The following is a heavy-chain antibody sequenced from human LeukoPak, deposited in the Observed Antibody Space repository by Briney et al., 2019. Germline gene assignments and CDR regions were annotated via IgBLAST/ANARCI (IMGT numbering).Heavy chain of an antibody. CDR3: ARQSRGVIETFDI. V-gene: IGHV5-51*01. CDR1: GYTFTTYC. CDR2: IYPTDSDT. Sequence: GESLKISCKGSGYTFTTYCIAWVRQVPGQGREWMGIIYPTDSDTRYSPSFQGQVTISVDKSITTAYLQWSSLQASDTAMYYCARQSRGVIETFDIWGQGAMVTVSS. D-gene: IGHD3-10*01. J-gene: IGHJ3*02.